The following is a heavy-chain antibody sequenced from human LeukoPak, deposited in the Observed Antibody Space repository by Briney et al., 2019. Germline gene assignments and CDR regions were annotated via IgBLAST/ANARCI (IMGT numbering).Heavy chain of an antibody. Sequence: GGSLRLSCAASGFTFSTAWMSWVRQAPGKGLEWVGRIKSKTDGGTTDYAAPVTGRFTISRDDSKNTLYLQMNSLKTEDTAVYYCTTDPRGDYYDSSGYYRILDYWGQGTLVTVSS. J-gene: IGHJ4*02. D-gene: IGHD3-22*01. CDR3: TTDPRGDYYDSSGYYRILDY. CDR1: GFTFSTAW. V-gene: IGHV3-15*01. CDR2: IKSKTDGGTT.